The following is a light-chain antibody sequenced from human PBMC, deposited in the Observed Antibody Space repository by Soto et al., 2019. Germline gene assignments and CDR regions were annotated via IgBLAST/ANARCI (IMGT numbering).Light chain of an antibody. Sequence: EIVMTQSPATLSVSPGERATLSCKASQSVGTYLAWYQQKPGQAPRLLIYGASTRAAGVPARFSGGGSGTEFTLPISSLQSEYFAIYHCQQYDNLPPWTFGQGTKVEIK. V-gene: IGKV3-15*01. CDR3: QQYDNLPPWT. CDR2: GAS. J-gene: IGKJ1*01. CDR1: QSVGTY.